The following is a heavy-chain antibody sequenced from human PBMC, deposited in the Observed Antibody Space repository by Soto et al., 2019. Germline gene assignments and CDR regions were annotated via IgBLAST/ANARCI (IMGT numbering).Heavy chain of an antibody. CDR3: ANRHY. V-gene: IGHV3-23*01. J-gene: IGHJ4*02. CDR1: GVAFTTYA. CDR2: ISASDVTT. Sequence: QLLESGGGLVQPGGSLRLSCAASGVAFTTYAMGWVRQAPGKGLEWVSAISASDVTTYYAASVKGRFTISRDNSKNTLYLQMNSLRAEDTAVYYCANRHYWGQGTLVTVSS.